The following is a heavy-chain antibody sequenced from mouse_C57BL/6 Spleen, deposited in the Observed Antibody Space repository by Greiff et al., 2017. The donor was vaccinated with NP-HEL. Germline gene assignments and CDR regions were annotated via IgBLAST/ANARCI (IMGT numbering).Heavy chain of an antibody. CDR1: GYSFTSYY. CDR2: IYPGSGST. V-gene: IGHV1-66*01. J-gene: IGHJ4*01. Sequence: VQLQQPGPELVKPGASVKISCKASGYSFTSYYMHWVKQRPGQGLEWIGWIYPGSGSTKYNEKFKGKATLTAGTSSSTAYMQLSNLTSEDSAVYYGAKSDSEGALDYWGKGTSVTVSS. CDR3: AKSDSEGALDY. D-gene: IGHD1-3*01.